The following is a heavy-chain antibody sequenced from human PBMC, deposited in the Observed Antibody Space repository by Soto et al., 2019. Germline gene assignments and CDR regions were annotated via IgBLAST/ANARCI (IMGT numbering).Heavy chain of an antibody. D-gene: IGHD3-22*01. Sequence: EVQLVESGGGLVKPGGSLRLSCAASGFFFSSYTMNWVRQAPGKGLEWISSITSLSTSKYYADSLKGRCTISRDNAKNSLFLQIDSLRAEDTAIYYCARVLSGYARTSQRGSDVWGQGTTVTVSS. CDR3: ARVLSGYARTSQRGSDV. V-gene: IGHV3-21*01. CDR1: GFFFSSYT. CDR2: ITSLSTSK. J-gene: IGHJ6*02.